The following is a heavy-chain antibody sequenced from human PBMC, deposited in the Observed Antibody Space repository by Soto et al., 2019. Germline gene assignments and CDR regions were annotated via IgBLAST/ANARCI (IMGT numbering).Heavy chain of an antibody. V-gene: IGHV3-30-3*01. Sequence: QVQLVESGGGVVQPGRSLRLSCAASGFTFSSYAMHWVRQAPGKGLEWVAVISYDGSNKYYADSVKGRFTISRDNSKNTLYLQMNSLRAEDTAVHYCARRGYGDYLDAFDIWGQGTMVTVSS. J-gene: IGHJ3*02. CDR3: ARRGYGDYLDAFDI. D-gene: IGHD4-17*01. CDR2: ISYDGSNK. CDR1: GFTFSSYA.